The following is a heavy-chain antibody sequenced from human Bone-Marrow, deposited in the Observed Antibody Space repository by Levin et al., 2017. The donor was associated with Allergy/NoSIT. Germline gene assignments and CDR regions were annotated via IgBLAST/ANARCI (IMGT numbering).Heavy chain of an antibody. CDR2: IFWNDDK. J-gene: IGHJ4*02. CDR3: VRSRNIVVYED. D-gene: IGHD3-22*01. V-gene: IGHV2-5*01. CDR1: GFSLSRDRVA. Sequence: SGPTLVKPTQTLTLTCTFSGFSLSRDRVAVGWIRQPPGKALELLALIFWNDDKRYSPSLRSRLTITKDTSNNQVVLTMTNMDPVDTATYYCVRSRNIVVYEDWGQGTLVTVSS.